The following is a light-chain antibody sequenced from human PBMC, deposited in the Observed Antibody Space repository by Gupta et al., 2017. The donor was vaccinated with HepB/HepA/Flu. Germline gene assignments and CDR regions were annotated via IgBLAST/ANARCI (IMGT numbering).Light chain of an antibody. CDR1: SSNVGRNN. CDR3: AAWDTSRNVVV. Sequence: QSVLTQSTSVSGTPGQRVTISCSGSSSNVGRNNLNWYQQLPGSAPKLLIYYNDERPSGVPDRISGSKYGTSASVAISGLQAEDEADYYCAAWDTSRNVVVFGGGTKLTVL. V-gene: IGLV1-44*01. CDR2: YND. J-gene: IGLJ2*01.